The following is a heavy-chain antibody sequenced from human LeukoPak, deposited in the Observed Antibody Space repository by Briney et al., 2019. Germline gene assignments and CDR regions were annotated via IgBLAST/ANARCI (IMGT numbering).Heavy chain of an antibody. Sequence: GGSLRLSCAASGFTFSSYWMHWVRQAPGKGLVWVSRINSDGSSTSYADSVKGRFTLSRDNPKNSLYLQMNSLRAEDTAVYYCTKGRYSGSTYYFDYWGQGTLVLVSS. J-gene: IGHJ4*02. CDR2: INSDGSST. CDR1: GFTFSSYW. V-gene: IGHV3-74*01. D-gene: IGHD1-26*01. CDR3: TKGRYSGSTYYFDY.